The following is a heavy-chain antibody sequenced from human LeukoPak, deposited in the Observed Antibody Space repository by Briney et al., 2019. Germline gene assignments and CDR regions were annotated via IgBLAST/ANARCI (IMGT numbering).Heavy chain of an antibody. Sequence: SETLSLTCTVSGGSIGRYYWSWIRQPPGREPEWSGNVFYSGSTNYNPSLESRVTISVDTSKTQFSLMLSSVTAADTAVYYCARSRIEGDGYNYAYWGQGTLVTVSS. V-gene: IGHV4-59*01. J-gene: IGHJ4*02. CDR3: ARSRIEGDGYNYAY. CDR1: GGSIGRYY. CDR2: VFYSGST. D-gene: IGHD5-24*01.